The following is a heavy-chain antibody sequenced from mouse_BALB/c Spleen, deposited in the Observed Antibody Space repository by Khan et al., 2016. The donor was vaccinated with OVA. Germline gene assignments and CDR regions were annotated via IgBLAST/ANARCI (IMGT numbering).Heavy chain of an antibody. J-gene: IGHJ4*01. CDR2: IWAGGST. CDR3: ARFYDPYYAMDY. D-gene: IGHD2-3*01. V-gene: IGHV2-9*02. CDR1: GFSLTSYG. Sequence: QVQLKESGPGLVAPSQSLSITCTVSGFSLTSYGVNWVRQPPGKGLEWLGVIWAGGSTNYNSALMSRLSISKDNSKTQVFLKKNSLQTDDTAMYDCARFYDPYYAMDYWGQGTSVTVSS.